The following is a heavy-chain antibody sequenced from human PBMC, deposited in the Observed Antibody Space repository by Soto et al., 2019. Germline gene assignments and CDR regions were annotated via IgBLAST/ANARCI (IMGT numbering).Heavy chain of an antibody. V-gene: IGHV1-8*01. Sequence: ASVKVSCKASGYTFTSYDINWVRQATGQGLEWMGWMNPNSGNTGYAQKFQGRVTISRDNAKNTLYLQMNSLRAEDTAVYYCARAPRGYYLIDYWGQGTLVTVSS. CDR1: GYTFTSYD. D-gene: IGHD3-22*01. CDR2: MNPNSGNT. J-gene: IGHJ4*02. CDR3: ARAPRGYYLIDY.